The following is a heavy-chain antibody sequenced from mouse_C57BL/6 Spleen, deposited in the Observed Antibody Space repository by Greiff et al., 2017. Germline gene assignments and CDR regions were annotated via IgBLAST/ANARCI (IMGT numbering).Heavy chain of an antibody. J-gene: IGHJ3*01. Sequence: LQQSGAELVRPGSSVKLSCKDSYFAFTASAMHWVKQRPGQGLEWIGSFTMYSDATEYSENFKGKATLTANTSSRTAYMELSSLTSGDTAVYYWARGCYYGHLGLAYWGQGTLVTVAA. D-gene: IGHD2-1*01. CDR2: FTMYSDAT. CDR3: ARGCYYGHLGLAY. V-gene: IGHV1-49*01. CDR1: YFAFTASA.